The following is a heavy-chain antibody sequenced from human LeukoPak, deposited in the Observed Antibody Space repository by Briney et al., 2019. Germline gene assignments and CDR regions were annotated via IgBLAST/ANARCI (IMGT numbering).Heavy chain of an antibody. CDR2: IYSAGST. CDR3: ARVDTDYYYYGMDV. J-gene: IGHJ6*02. Sequence: GGSLRLSCAASGFTVSSNYMSWVRQAPGKGLEWVSVIYSAGSTYYADCVQGRVTISRHNSKNTLYLQMNSLRAEDTAVYYCARVDTDYYYYGMDVWGQGTTVTVSS. V-gene: IGHV3-53*04. CDR1: GFTVSSNY. D-gene: IGHD5-18*01.